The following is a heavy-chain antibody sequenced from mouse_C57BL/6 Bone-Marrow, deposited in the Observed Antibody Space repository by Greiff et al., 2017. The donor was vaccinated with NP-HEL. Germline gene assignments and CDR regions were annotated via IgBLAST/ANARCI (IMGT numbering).Heavy chain of an antibody. Sequence: EVLLVESEGGLVQPGSSMKLSCTASGFTFSDYYMAWVRQVPEKGLEWVANINYDGSSTYYLDSLKSRFIISRDNAKNILYLQMGSLKSEDTATYYCARGGYYGNWRDPFDYWGQGTTLTVSS. J-gene: IGHJ2*01. CDR2: INYDGSST. CDR1: GFTFSDYY. V-gene: IGHV5-16*01. CDR3: ARGGYYGNWRDPFDY. D-gene: IGHD2-1*01.